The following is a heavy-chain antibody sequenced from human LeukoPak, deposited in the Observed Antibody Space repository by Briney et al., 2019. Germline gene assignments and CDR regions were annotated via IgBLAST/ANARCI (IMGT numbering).Heavy chain of an antibody. CDR2: IKQDGSER. CDR3: ARSPPDYAFWRGYYFDD. Sequence: GGSLRLSCVASGFTFSTYWMSWVRQAPGKRLEWVANIKQDGSERYYLDSVKGRFTISRDNAKNSLYLQMNTLGAGDTAVYYCARSPPDYAFWRGYYFDDWGQGTLVTVSS. V-gene: IGHV3-7*01. J-gene: IGHJ4*02. D-gene: IGHD3-3*01. CDR1: GFTFSTYW.